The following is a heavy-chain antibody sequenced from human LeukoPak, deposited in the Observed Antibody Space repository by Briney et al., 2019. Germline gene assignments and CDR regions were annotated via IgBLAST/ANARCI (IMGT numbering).Heavy chain of an antibody. J-gene: IGHJ6*03. CDR2: ISYDGSNK. Sequence: GGSLRLSCAASGFTFSSYAMHWVRQAPGKGLEWVAVISYDGSNKYYADSVEGRFTISRDNSKNTLYLQMNSLRAEDTAVYYCARDRDYYYYMDVWGKGTTVTVSS. CDR1: GFTFSSYA. V-gene: IGHV3-30*04. CDR3: ARDRDYYYYMDV.